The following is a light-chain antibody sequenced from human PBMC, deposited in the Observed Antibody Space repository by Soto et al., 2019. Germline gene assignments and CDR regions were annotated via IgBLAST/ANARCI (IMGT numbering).Light chain of an antibody. Sequence: AIRMTQSPSSLSASTGDRVTITCRASQGISSYLAWYQQKPGKAPKLLIYAASTLQSGVPSRFSGSGSGTDFTLTISCLQAEDFATYYCQQYYSYSTFGQGNKGEIK. V-gene: IGKV1-8*01. J-gene: IGKJ1*01. CDR2: AAS. CDR3: QQYYSYST. CDR1: QGISSY.